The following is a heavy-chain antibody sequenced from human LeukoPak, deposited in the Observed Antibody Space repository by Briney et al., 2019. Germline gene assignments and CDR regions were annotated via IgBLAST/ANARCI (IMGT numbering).Heavy chain of an antibody. CDR2: INNDGSDK. V-gene: IGHV3-7*01. J-gene: IGHJ4*02. D-gene: IGHD2-15*01. CDR1: GFTLSHYY. Sequence: GGSLRLSCAASGFTLSHYYMSWVRQAPGKGLEWVAKINNDGSDKYYVDSVKGRFTISRDNAKNSLSLQMDSLRAEDTAVYHCARDGLLVAYDYWGQGTLVTVSS. CDR3: ARDGLLVAYDY.